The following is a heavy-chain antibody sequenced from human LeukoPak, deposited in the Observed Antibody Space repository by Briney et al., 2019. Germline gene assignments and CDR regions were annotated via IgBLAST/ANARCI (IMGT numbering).Heavy chain of an antibody. D-gene: IGHD1-1*01. V-gene: IGHV4-59*01. CDR1: GXSISNFY. J-gene: IGHJ4*02. CDR3: ARVRDQRIDY. Sequence: SETLSLTCTVSGXSISNFYWSWIRQPPGKGLEWIGFIYSSGSTNYNPSLKSRVTISVDTSKNQFSLNLSSVTAADTAVYYCARVRDQRIDYWGQGTLVTVSS. CDR2: IYSSGST.